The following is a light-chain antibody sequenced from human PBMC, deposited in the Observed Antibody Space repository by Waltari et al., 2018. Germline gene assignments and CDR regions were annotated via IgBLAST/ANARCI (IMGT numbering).Light chain of an antibody. V-gene: IGLV2-11*01. J-gene: IGLJ1*01. CDR1: SSDVGGFNY. Sequence: QSALTQPRSVSGSLGQSVTIACPGTSSDVGGFNYVSWYQQHPGKAPKLIIYDVIKRPSGVPDRFSGSKSGNTASLTISGLQAEDEGDYYYCSYAGSYTSIFGTGTEVTVL. CDR2: DVI. CDR3: CSYAGSYTSI.